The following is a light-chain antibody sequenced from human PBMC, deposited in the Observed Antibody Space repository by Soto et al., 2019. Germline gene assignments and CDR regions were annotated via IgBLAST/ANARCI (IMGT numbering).Light chain of an antibody. J-gene: IGLJ2*01. CDR1: SSNIGSNY. Sequence: QSALTQPPSASGTPGQRVTLSCSGSSSNIGSNYVYWYQQLPGTAPKLLIYRNNQRPSGVPDRFSGSKSGTSASLAISGLRSEDEADYYCAAWDDSLSGPVFGGGTKLTVL. CDR2: RNN. V-gene: IGLV1-47*01. CDR3: AAWDDSLSGPV.